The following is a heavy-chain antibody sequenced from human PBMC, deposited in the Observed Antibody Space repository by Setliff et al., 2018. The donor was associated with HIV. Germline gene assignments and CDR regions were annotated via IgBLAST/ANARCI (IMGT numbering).Heavy chain of an antibody. CDR1: GYTFTGYY. J-gene: IGHJ4*02. D-gene: IGHD2-15*01. Sequence: ASVKVSCKASGYTFTGYYMHWVRQAPGQGLEWMGWINPNSGGTNSAQKFQGRVTMTRDTSISTAYMKLRRLKSDDTAVYYCACLPRDIVVDYWGQGTLVTVSS. CDR2: INPNSGGT. V-gene: IGHV1-2*02. CDR3: ACLPRDIVVDY.